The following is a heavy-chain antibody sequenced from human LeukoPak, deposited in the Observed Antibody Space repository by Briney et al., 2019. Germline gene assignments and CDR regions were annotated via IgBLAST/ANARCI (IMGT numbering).Heavy chain of an antibody. CDR2: IHPSGGST. Sequence: APVKVSYSASQHTFTSYYMHWVRQSPRQGLEWRGIIHPSGGSTISAQKFQGRVTMTTDTSTSTIYMELSSRTSEETTLHSYAKDYGLWYCSSTSRRGNWFVPWGQGTLVTVSS. CDR1: QHTFTSYY. CDR3: AKDYGLWYCSSTSRRGNWFVP. V-gene: IGHV1-46*01. D-gene: IGHD2-2*01. J-gene: IGHJ5*02.